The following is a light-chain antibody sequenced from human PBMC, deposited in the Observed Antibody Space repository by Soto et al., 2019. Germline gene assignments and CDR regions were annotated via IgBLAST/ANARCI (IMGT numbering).Light chain of an antibody. CDR2: GAS. CDR1: ETVATN. V-gene: IGKV3-20*01. CDR3: QQYAGSRT. J-gene: IGKJ1*01. Sequence: TLCLWASETVATNLAWYQQKPGQTPRLLIYGASSRATGIPDRFSGSGSGTDFTLTISRLEPEDFAVYYCQQYAGSRTFGQGTKVDIK.